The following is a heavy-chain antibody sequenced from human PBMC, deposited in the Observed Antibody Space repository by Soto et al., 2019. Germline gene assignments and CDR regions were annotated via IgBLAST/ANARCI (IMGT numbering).Heavy chain of an antibody. CDR2: ISSSGSTI. J-gene: IGHJ5*02. D-gene: IGHD3-10*01. CDR1: GFTFSDYY. Sequence: QVQLVESGGGLVKPGGSLRLSCAASGFTFSDYYMSWIRQAPGKGLEWVSYISSSGSTIYYADSVKGRFTISRDNAKTSLYMQMNSLRAEDTAVYYFARDWLGWFGELLLNWFDPLCQGTLVTVSS. V-gene: IGHV3-11*01. CDR3: ARDWLGWFGELLLNWFDP.